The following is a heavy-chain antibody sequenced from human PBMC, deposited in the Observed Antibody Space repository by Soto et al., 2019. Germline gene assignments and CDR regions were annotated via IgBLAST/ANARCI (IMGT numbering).Heavy chain of an antibody. V-gene: IGHV3-74*01. CDR1: GFTFSSYW. CDR3: ARGGLGSFLLDY. J-gene: IGHJ4*02. Sequence: EVQLLDSGGGSVQPGGSLRLSCAASGFTFSSYWVHWVRQVPGKGLVWLSRINTDGTRTSYADSVKGRFAISRDNAKNTVYLQMNSLGVEDSAAYYCARGGLGSFLLDYWGQGTLVSVSS. CDR2: INTDGTRT. D-gene: IGHD3-16*01.